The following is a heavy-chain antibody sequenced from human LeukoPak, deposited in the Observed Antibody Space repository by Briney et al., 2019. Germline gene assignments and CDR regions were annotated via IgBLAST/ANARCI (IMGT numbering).Heavy chain of an antibody. CDR2: IKTDGRTT. CDR3: TTGPSFGYEW. Sequence: GGSLRLSCAASGMTFSNHWMHWVRQAPGKGLVWVSLIKTDGRTTIYADSVKGRFTISRDDGKSTLYLQMNSLRAEDTAIYYCTTGPSFGYEWWGQGTVVTVSS. D-gene: IGHD3-22*01. V-gene: IGHV3-74*01. CDR1: GMTFSNHW. J-gene: IGHJ4*02.